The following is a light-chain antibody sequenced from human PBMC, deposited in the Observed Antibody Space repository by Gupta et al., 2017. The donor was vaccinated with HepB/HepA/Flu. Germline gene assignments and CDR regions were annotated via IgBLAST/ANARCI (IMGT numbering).Light chain of an antibody. CDR2: SGS. CDR3: SSFRSGFTRVV. J-gene: IGLJ3*02. CDR1: SSDIGGFAA. Sequence: SPLTQPASVSGSPRQSITISSAGSSSDIGGFAAVCWYKQYPGQAPELLIYSGSNRPSGIYYRFSGSKTGNTAPLTISGLQPEDGGTYCCSSFRSGFTRVVFGGGTKLTVL. V-gene: IGLV2-14*01.